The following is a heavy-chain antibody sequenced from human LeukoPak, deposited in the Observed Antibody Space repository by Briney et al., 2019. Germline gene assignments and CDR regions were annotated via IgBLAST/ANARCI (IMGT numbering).Heavy chain of an antibody. Sequence: ASVKVSCKVSGYTLTELSMHWVRQAPGKGLEWMGGFDPEDGETIYAQKFQGRVTMTEDTSTDTAYMELSSLRSEDTAVYCCATGFGGYSGYGPTNWGQGTLVTVSS. CDR2: FDPEDGET. V-gene: IGHV1-24*01. J-gene: IGHJ4*02. CDR1: GYTLTELS. D-gene: IGHD5-12*01. CDR3: ATGFGGYSGYGPTN.